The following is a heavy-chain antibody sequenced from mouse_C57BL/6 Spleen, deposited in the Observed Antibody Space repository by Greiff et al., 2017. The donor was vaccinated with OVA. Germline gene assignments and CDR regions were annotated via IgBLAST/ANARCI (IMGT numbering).Heavy chain of an antibody. CDR3: ARGDGFDY. Sequence: QVQLQQPGAELVMPGASVKLSCKASGYTFTSYWMHWVKQRPGQGLEWIGEIDPSDSYTNYNQKFKGKSTLTVDKSSSTAYMQLSSLTSEDSAVYYWARGDGFDYWGQGTTLTVSS. CDR1: GYTFTSYW. D-gene: IGHD2-3*01. J-gene: IGHJ2*01. CDR2: IDPSDSYT. V-gene: IGHV1-69*01.